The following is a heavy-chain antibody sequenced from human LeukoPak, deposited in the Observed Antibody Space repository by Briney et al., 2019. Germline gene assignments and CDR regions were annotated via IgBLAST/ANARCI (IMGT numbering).Heavy chain of an antibody. D-gene: IGHD1-7*01. J-gene: IGHJ5*02. Sequence: SETLSLTCAVYGGSFSGYYWSWIRQPPGKGLEWIGEINHSGSTNYNPSLKSRVTISVDTSKNQFSLKLSSVTAADTAVHYCAKLTGTLLGGYNWFDPWGQGTLVTVSS. CDR3: AKLTGTLLGGYNWFDP. V-gene: IGHV4-34*01. CDR2: INHSGST. CDR1: GGSFSGYY.